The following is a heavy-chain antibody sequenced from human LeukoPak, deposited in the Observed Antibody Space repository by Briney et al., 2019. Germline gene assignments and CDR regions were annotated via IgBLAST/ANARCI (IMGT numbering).Heavy chain of an antibody. V-gene: IGHV3-7*01. CDR2: IKRDGSQK. Sequence: PGGSLRLSCAAPGFSFSSNWMGWVRQAPGKGLEWVAHIKRDGSQKYYLDSVKGRFTISRDNAKNSLYLQMNSLRVEDTAVYYCAKDPYDYVWGSYRYPTDYWGQGTLVTVSS. J-gene: IGHJ4*02. CDR3: AKDPYDYVWGSYRYPTDY. CDR1: GFSFSSNW. D-gene: IGHD3-16*02.